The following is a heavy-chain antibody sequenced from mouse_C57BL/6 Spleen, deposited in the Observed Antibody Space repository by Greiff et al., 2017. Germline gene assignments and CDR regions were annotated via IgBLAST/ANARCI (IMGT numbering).Heavy chain of an antibody. Sequence: VQLQQSGPELVKPGASVKISCKASGYSFTGYYMHWVKQSHGNILDWIGYIYPYNGVSSYNQKFKGKATLTVDKSSSTAYMELRSLTSEDSAVYYGARSLYYDYGGTYAMAYWGQGTSVTVSS. V-gene: IGHV1-31*01. CDR1: GYSFTGYY. J-gene: IGHJ4*01. CDR2: IYPYNGVS. CDR3: ARSLYYDYGGTYAMAY. D-gene: IGHD2-4*01.